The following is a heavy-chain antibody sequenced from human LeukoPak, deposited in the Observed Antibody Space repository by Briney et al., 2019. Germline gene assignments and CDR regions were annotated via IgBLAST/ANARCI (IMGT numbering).Heavy chain of an antibody. J-gene: IGHJ4*02. V-gene: IGHV4-34*01. CDR2: VNHSGST. CDR3: TRAPYYDFWSGKIDY. Sequence: PSETLSLTCTVSGGSISSYYWSWIRQPPGKGLEWIGEVNHSGSTNYNPSLKSRVTISVDTSKNQFSLKLSSVTAADTAVYYCTRAPYYDFWSGKIDYWGQGTLVTVSS. CDR1: GGSISSYY. D-gene: IGHD3-3*01.